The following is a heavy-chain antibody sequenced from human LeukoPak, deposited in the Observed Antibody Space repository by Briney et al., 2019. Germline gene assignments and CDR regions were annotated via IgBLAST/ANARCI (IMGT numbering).Heavy chain of an antibody. CDR1: GFTFSSYA. J-gene: IGHJ4*02. D-gene: IGHD5-18*01. V-gene: IGHV3-30*04. CDR2: ISYDGSNK. CDR3: ARVQGRYSYGSGVDS. Sequence: GGSLRLSCAASGFTFSSYAMHWVRQAPGKGLEWVAVISYDGSNKYYADSVKGRFTISRDNSKNTLYLQMNSLGAEDTAVYYCARVQGRYSYGSGVDSWGQGTLVTVSS.